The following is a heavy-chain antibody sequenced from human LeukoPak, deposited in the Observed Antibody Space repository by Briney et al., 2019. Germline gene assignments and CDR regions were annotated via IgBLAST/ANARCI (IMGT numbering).Heavy chain of an antibody. Sequence: SETLSLTCTVSGGSISSYYWSWIRQPAGKGLEWIGRIYTSRSTNYNPSLKSRVTMSVDTSKNQFSLKLSSVTAADTAVYYCARGTTQDDFWSGYLSDAFDIWGQGTMVTVSS. CDR3: ARGTTQDDFWSGYLSDAFDI. V-gene: IGHV4-4*07. CDR1: GGSISSYY. J-gene: IGHJ3*02. CDR2: IYTSRST. D-gene: IGHD3-3*01.